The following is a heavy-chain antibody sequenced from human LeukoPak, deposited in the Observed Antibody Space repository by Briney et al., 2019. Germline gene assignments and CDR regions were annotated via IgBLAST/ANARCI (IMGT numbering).Heavy chain of an antibody. J-gene: IGHJ4*02. CDR3: ASSRANDILTGPFDY. Sequence: SETLSLTCAVYGGSFSGYYWSWIRQPPGKGLEWIGEINHSGNTNYNPSLKSRVTVSVDTSKNQFSLKLSSVTAADTAVYYCASSRANDILTGPFDYWGQGTLVTVSS. D-gene: IGHD3-9*01. CDR1: GGSFSGYY. CDR2: INHSGNT. V-gene: IGHV4-34*01.